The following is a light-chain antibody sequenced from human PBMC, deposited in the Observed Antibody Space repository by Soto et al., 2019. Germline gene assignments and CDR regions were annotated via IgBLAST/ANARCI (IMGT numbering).Light chain of an antibody. CDR2: WAS. V-gene: IGKV4-1*01. CDR3: QQHYSTPRT. Sequence: DIVMTQSPDSLAVSLGERATINCKSSQNVLYSSDNRNYLAWYQQKPGQPPRLLISWASIRESGVPDRFSGSGSGTDFTLTIRSLQAEDVAVYYCQQHYSTPRTFGQGTKVEIK. J-gene: IGKJ1*01. CDR1: QNVLYSSDNRNY.